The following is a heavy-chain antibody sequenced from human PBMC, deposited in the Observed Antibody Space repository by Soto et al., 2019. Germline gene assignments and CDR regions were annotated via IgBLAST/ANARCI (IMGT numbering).Heavy chain of an antibody. Sequence: QVQLMQSGAEVKKPGASVKVSCKASGNTFTNHYIHWVRQAPGQGLEWMGRINPSGGHTTYAQKFLGRVTMTRDTSTSTLYMELTSLRSEDTAVYYCARGGHVVVVTAAFDYWGQGTLVTVSS. V-gene: IGHV1-46*01. J-gene: IGHJ4*02. CDR1: GNTFTNHY. D-gene: IGHD2-21*02. CDR2: INPSGGHT. CDR3: ARGGHVVVVTAAFDY.